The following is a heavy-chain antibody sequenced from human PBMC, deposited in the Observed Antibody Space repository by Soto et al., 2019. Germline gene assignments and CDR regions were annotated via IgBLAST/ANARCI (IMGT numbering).Heavy chain of an antibody. CDR3: ARSSIAARPPSGFDY. CDR2: TYYRSKWYN. D-gene: IGHD6-6*01. Sequence: SQTLSLTCAISGDSVSNNSAAWNWIRQSPSRGLEWLGRTYYRSKWYNDYAVSVKSRITINPDTSKNQFSLQLNSVTPEDTAVYYCARSSIAARPPSGFDYWGQGTLVTVSS. J-gene: IGHJ4*02. V-gene: IGHV6-1*01. CDR1: GDSVSNNSAA.